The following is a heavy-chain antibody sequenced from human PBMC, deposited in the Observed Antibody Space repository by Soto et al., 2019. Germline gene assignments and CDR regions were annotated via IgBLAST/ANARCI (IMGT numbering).Heavy chain of an antibody. Sequence: PWGSLRLSWAASGFTISNFGMHWVLQAPGKGLEWVASRSYDGNIKYSADSVKGRFTISRDNAKNTLYLQMNSLRAEDTAVYYCARDYYGSGSTSKRYYYYGMDVWGQGTTVTVSS. CDR2: RSYDGNIK. CDR3: ARDYYGSGSTSKRYYYYGMDV. V-gene: IGHV3-30*03. D-gene: IGHD3-10*01. J-gene: IGHJ6*02. CDR1: GFTISNFG.